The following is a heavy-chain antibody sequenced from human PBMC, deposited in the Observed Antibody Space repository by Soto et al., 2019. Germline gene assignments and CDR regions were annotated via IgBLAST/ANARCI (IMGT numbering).Heavy chain of an antibody. CDR2: ISGSGGST. CDR1: GFTFSSYA. D-gene: IGHD1-26*01. Sequence: GGSLRLSCAASGFTFSSYAMSWVRQAPGKGLEWVSAISGSGGSTYYTDSVKGRFTISRDNSKNTLYLQMNSLRAEDTAVYYCAKVRWDTPRYYFDYWGQGTLVTVSS. CDR3: AKVRWDTPRYYFDY. J-gene: IGHJ4*02. V-gene: IGHV3-23*01.